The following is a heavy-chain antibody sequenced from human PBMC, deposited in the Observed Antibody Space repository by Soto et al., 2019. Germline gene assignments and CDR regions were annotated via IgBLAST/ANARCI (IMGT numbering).Heavy chain of an antibody. V-gene: IGHV5-51*01. CDR3: ATTYCGGDCYLDY. CDR1: GYSFTSDW. CDR2: IYPGDSDT. J-gene: IGHJ4*02. D-gene: IGHD2-21*02. Sequence: GESLKISCKGSGYSFTSDWIGWVRQMPVKGLEWMGIIYPGDSDTRYSPSFQGQVTISADKSISTAYLQWSSLKASDTAMYYCATTYCGGDCYLDYWGQGTLVTVSS.